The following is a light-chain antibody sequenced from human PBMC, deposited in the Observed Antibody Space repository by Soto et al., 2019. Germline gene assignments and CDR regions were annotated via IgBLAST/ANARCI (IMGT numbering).Light chain of an antibody. CDR3: QQYYSFPWT. J-gene: IGKJ1*01. V-gene: IGKV1-39*01. Sequence: DIQMTQSPSSLSASVGDRVTITCRASQSISSYFNWYQQKPGKAPKLLIYAASSLQSGVPSRFSGSGSGTDFTLTISSLQPEDFATYYCQQYYSFPWTFGQGTKVDIK. CDR2: AAS. CDR1: QSISSY.